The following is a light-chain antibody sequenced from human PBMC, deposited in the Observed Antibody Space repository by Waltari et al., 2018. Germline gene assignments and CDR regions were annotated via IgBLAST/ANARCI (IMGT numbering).Light chain of an antibody. CDR1: SSAVGGYNY. J-gene: IGLJ3*02. V-gene: IGLV2-14*01. CDR3: SSFTSSSTWV. Sequence: QSALTQPASVSGSPGQPITIPCTGTSSAVGGYNYSPWYQQHPGKAPKLMIYDVNNRPSGVSNRFSGSKSGNTASLTISGLQAEDEADYYCSSFTSSSTWVFGGGTKLTVL. CDR2: DVN.